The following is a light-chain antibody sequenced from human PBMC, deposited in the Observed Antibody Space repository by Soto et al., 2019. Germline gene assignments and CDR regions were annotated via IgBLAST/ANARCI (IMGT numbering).Light chain of an antibody. J-gene: IGLJ3*02. Sequence: QSVLTQSASVSGSPGQSITISCTGTSSDVGGYNYVSWYQQHPGKAPKLMIYDVSNRPSGVSNRFSGSKSGNTASLTISGLQAEDEADYYCSSYTSSSTLGVFGGGTQLTVL. CDR1: SSDVGGYNY. CDR3: SSYTSSSTLGV. V-gene: IGLV2-14*01. CDR2: DVS.